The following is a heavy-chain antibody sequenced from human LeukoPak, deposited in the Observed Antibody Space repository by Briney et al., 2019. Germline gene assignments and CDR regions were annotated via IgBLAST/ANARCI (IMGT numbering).Heavy chain of an antibody. V-gene: IGHV5-51*01. J-gene: IGHJ4*02. CDR1: GYSFPSYW. CDR2: IYPGDSDA. D-gene: IGHD3-22*01. CDR3: ARGINYNDRSGYDY. Sequence: GESLKISCKGSGYSFPSYWIAWVRQMPGKGLEWMGIIYPGDSDARYSPSFQGLVTISADKSIRTAYLQWSSLKASDTAMYYCARGINYNDRSGYDYWGQGTLVTVSS.